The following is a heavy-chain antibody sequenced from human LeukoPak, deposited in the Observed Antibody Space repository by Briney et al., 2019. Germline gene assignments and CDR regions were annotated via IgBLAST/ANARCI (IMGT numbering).Heavy chain of an antibody. CDR2: IYTSGST. CDR1: GGSISIYY. V-gene: IGHV4-4*07. J-gene: IGHJ4*02. CDR3: ARVRMVRGVITYFDY. D-gene: IGHD3-10*01. Sequence: SETLSLTCTVSGGSISIYYWSWIRQPAGKGLEWIGRIYTSGSTNYTPSLKSRVTMSVDTSKNQFSLKLSSVTAADTAVYYCARVRMVRGVITYFDYWGQGTLVTVSS.